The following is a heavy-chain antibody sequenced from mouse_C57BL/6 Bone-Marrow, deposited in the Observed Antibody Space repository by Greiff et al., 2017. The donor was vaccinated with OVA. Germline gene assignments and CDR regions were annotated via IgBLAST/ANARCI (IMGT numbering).Heavy chain of an antibody. D-gene: IGHD1-1*01. CDR3: ARRGYYGSSFDD. Sequence: VQLQQSGPELVKPGASVKISCKASGYTFTDYYMNWVKQSHGKSLEWIGDINPNNGGTSYNQKFKGKATLTVDKSSSKAYMELRSLTSEDSAVYDCARRGYYGSSFDDWGQGTTLTVSS. CDR1: GYTFTDYY. J-gene: IGHJ2*01. CDR2: INPNNGGT. V-gene: IGHV1-26*01.